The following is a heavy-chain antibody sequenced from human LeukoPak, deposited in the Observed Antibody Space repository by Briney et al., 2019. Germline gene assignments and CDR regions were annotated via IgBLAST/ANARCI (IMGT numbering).Heavy chain of an antibody. Sequence: PGGSLRLSCAAPGFTSRNVWMNWVRQAPGKGLEWVGRIKSKTDGGTTDYAAPVKGRFMISRDDSKNTLYLQMNSLKTEDTAVYYCSTPIAAAGTRAFDIWGQGTMVIVSS. J-gene: IGHJ3*02. V-gene: IGHV3-15*01. D-gene: IGHD6-13*01. CDR2: IKSKTDGGTT. CDR3: STPIAAAGTRAFDI. CDR1: GFTSRNVW.